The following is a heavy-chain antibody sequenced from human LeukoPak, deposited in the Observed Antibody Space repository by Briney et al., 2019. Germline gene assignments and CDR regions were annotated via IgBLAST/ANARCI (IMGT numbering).Heavy chain of an antibody. D-gene: IGHD4-11*01. CDR3: ARDFNYAVLN. Sequence: GGSLRLSCAASGFTFSSYWMSWVRQAPGKGLEWLANIKQDGSEIYYVDSVKGRFTISRDNARNSLYLQMNSLRAEDTAVYYCARDFNYAVLNWGQGTLVTVSS. CDR2: IKQDGSEI. CDR1: GFTFSSYW. V-gene: IGHV3-7*01. J-gene: IGHJ4*02.